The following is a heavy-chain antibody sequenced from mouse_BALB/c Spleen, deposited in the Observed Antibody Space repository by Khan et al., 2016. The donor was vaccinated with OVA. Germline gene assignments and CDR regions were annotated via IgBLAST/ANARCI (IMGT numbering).Heavy chain of an antibody. V-gene: IGHV9-3-1*01. CDR1: GYTFTNYG. J-gene: IGHJ4*01. CDR2: INTYTGEP. D-gene: IGHD2-14*01. CDR3: ARVGYSGTMDY. Sequence: QIQLVQSGPELKKPGETVKISCKASGYTFTNYGMNWVKQAPGKGLKWMDFINTYTGEPTYADDFKGRFAFSLETSASTAYLQINNLKNEDTSTYFCARVGYSGTMDYWGQGTSVTVSS.